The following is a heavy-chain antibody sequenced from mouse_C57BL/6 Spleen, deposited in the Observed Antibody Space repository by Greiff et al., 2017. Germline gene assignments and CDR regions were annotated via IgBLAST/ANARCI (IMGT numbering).Heavy chain of an antibody. D-gene: IGHD1-1*01. CDR2: IDPEDGET. CDR1: GFTFTDYY. Sequence: VQLQQSGAELVKPGASVKLSCTASGFTFTDYYMHWVKQRTEQGLEWIGWIDPEDGETKYAPKFQGKATITADTSSNTAYLQLSSLTSEDTAVYYCAIGDYYGYYFDYWGQGTTLTVSS. V-gene: IGHV14-2*01. J-gene: IGHJ2*01. CDR3: AIGDYYGYYFDY.